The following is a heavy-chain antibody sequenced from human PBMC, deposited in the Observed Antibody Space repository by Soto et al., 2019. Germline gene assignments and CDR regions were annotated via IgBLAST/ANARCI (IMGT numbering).Heavy chain of an antibody. V-gene: IGHV3-30*18. CDR3: AKTYYDSSGYPPKYYYGMDV. CDR2: ISYDGSNE. D-gene: IGHD3-22*01. CDR1: GFTFSSYG. Sequence: VGSLRLSCAVSGFTFSSYGMHWVRQAPGKGLEWVAQISYDGSNEHYVDSVKGRFTISRDNSKNTLYLQMNSLRAEDTAVYYCAKTYYDSSGYPPKYYYGMDVWGQGTTVTVSS. J-gene: IGHJ6*02.